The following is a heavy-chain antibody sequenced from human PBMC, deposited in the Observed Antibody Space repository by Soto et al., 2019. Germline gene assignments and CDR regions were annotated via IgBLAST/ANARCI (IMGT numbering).Heavy chain of an antibody. J-gene: IGHJ5*02. D-gene: IGHD3-10*01. CDR1: GFSLSNTRMG. CDR3: TRIEKGSATYT. Sequence: QVTLKESGPVLVKPTEPLTLTCTVSGFSLSNTRMGVSWIRQPPGTALEWIAHIFSNDEKSYSPSLKSRLTISKDTSKSQVVLSMTNMDPVDTATYYCTRIEKGSATYTWGQGTLVTVSS. CDR2: IFSNDEK. V-gene: IGHV2-26*01.